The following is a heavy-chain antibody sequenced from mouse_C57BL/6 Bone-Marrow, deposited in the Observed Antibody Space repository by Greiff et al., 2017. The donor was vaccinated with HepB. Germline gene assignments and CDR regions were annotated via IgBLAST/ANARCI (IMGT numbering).Heavy chain of an antibody. Sequence: VQLQQSGAELVRPGASVTLSCKASGYTFTDYEMHWVKQTPVHGLEWIGAIDPETGGTAYNQKFKGKAILTADKSSSTAYMELRSLTSEDSAVYYCTRCPLLGYDSSYDYAMDYWGQGTSVTVSS. J-gene: IGHJ4*01. CDR1: GYTFTDYE. CDR2: IDPETGGT. CDR3: TRCPLLGYDSSYDYAMDY. V-gene: IGHV1-15*01. D-gene: IGHD1-1*01.